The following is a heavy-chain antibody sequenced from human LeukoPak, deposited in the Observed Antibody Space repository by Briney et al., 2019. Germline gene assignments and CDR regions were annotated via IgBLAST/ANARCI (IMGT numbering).Heavy chain of an antibody. CDR3: ARYCSSTSCPGAFDI. D-gene: IGHD2-2*01. CDR1: GVPISSRSYY. V-gene: IGHV4-61*01. CDR2: IYYSGST. Sequence: SETLSLTCSVSGVPISSRSYYWSWIRQPPGKGLEWIGYIYYSGSTNYNPSLKSRVTISVDTSKNQFSLKLSSVTAADTAVYYCARYCSSTSCPGAFDIWGQGTMVTVSS. J-gene: IGHJ3*02.